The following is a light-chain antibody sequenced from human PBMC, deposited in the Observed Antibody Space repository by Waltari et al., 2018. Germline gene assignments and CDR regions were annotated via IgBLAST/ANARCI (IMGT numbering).Light chain of an antibody. J-gene: IGLJ2*01. V-gene: IGLV2-23*02. CDR1: SSDVGNYNR. Sequence: QSALTQPASVSGSPGQSITISCTGSSSDVGNYNRVSWYQQHPGNAPKLMIYAVSKRPSGVSDRVSGSKSGDTASLTISGLQPEYEADYFCCSYAGSSKGVFGGGTKVTVL. CDR2: AVS. CDR3: CSYAGSSKGV.